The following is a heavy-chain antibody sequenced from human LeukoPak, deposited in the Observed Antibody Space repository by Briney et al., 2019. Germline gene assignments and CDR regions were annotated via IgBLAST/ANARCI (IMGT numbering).Heavy chain of an antibody. CDR1: GFTFSSYG. D-gene: IGHD4-17*01. Sequence: PGGSLRLSCAASGFTFSSYGMHWVRQAPGKGLEWVAFIRYDGSNKYYADSVKGRFTISRDNSKNTLYLQMNSLRAEDTAVYYCAKDGDYGDCVSAFDIWGQGTMVTVSS. CDR3: AKDGDYGDCVSAFDI. J-gene: IGHJ3*02. CDR2: IRYDGSNK. V-gene: IGHV3-30*02.